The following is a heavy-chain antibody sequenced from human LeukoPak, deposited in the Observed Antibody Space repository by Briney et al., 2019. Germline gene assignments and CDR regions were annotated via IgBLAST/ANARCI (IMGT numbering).Heavy chain of an antibody. J-gene: IGHJ3*02. CDR2: INSDGSST. Sequence: GGSLRLSCAASGFTFSSYWMHWVRQAPGKGLVWVSRINSDGSSTSYADSVKGRFTISRDNAKNTLYLQMNSLRAEDTAVYYCAREITMVRGVTHDAFDIWCQGTMVTVSS. CDR1: GFTFSSYW. D-gene: IGHD3-10*01. V-gene: IGHV3-74*01. CDR3: AREITMVRGVTHDAFDI.